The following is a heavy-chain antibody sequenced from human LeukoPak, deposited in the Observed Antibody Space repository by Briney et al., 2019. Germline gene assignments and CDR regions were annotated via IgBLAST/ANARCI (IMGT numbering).Heavy chain of an antibody. CDR2: IFPRDSDT. D-gene: IGHD1-26*01. Sequence: GESLKISCKTSCYSITTYWIAWVRQMPGRGLEWMGIIFPRDSDTIYSPSFEGQVTFSFNNSITTAYHQWTGRQASDTATDYYPRPFSGKYSTPDFWGQGTLVTVSS. CDR3: PRPFSGKYSTPDF. CDR1: CYSITTYW. V-gene: IGHV5-51*01. J-gene: IGHJ4*02.